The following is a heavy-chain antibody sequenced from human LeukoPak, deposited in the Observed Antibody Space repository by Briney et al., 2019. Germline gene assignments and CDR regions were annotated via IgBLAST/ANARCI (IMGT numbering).Heavy chain of an antibody. Sequence: GGSLRLSCAASGFTFGNYAMNWVRQAPGKGLEWVSTISGTGSSTYYADSAKGRFTISRDNSKDTLFLQLNSLTAADTAMYFCAKASVAIPQYCNSWGQGTLVTVS. CDR3: AKASVAIPQYCNS. CDR2: ISGTGSST. J-gene: IGHJ5*02. V-gene: IGHV3-23*01. D-gene: IGHD2-2*02. CDR1: GFTFGNYA.